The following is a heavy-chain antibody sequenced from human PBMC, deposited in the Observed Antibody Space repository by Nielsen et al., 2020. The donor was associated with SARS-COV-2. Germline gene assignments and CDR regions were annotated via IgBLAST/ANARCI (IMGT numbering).Heavy chain of an antibody. V-gene: IGHV1-69*04. Sequence: SVKVSCKASGGTFSSYTISWVRQAPGQGLEWMGRIIPILGIANYAQKFQGRVTITADKSTSTAYMELSSLRSEDTAVYYCARDHRGSGITIFGVVIKARAMDVWGQGTTVTVSS. D-gene: IGHD3-3*01. CDR2: IIPILGIA. CDR1: GGTFSSYT. CDR3: ARDHRGSGITIFGVVIKARAMDV. J-gene: IGHJ6*02.